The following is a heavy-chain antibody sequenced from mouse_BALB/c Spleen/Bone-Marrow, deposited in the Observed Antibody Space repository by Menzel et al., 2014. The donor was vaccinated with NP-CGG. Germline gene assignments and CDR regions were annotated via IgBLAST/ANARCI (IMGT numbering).Heavy chain of an antibody. Sequence: EVQLQQSGPGLVKPSQSLSLTCSVTGYSITSGYYCNWIRQFPGNKLEWMGYISYDGSNNYNPSLKNRISITRDTSKNQFFLKLNSVTTEDTATYYCARRGGNPSYAMDYWGQGTSVTVSS. CDR2: ISYDGSN. J-gene: IGHJ4*01. V-gene: IGHV3-6*02. CDR1: GYSITSGYY. D-gene: IGHD2-1*01. CDR3: ARRGGNPSYAMDY.